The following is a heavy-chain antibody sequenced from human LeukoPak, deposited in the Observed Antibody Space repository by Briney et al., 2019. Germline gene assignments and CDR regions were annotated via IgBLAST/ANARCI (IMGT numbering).Heavy chain of an antibody. D-gene: IGHD3/OR15-3a*01. V-gene: IGHV4-34*01. J-gene: IGHJ4*02. CDR3: ARVLGPFDY. CDR1: GGSFTGYY. CDR2: INHSGST. Sequence: SETLSLTCAVYGGSFTGYYWSWIRQPPGKGLEWIGEINHSGSTNYNPSLKSRVTISVDTSKNQFSLKLSSVTAADTAVYYCARVLGPFDYWGQGTLVIVSS.